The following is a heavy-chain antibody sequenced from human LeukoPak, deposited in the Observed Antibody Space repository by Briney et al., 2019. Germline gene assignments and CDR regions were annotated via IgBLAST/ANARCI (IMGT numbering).Heavy chain of an antibody. Sequence: GGSLRLSCAASGFTVSSNYMSWVRQAPGKGLEWVSVIYSGGTTYYADSVKGRFTISRDNSKNTLYLQMNSLRAEDTAVYYCARLKAVAGMNLPTDYWGQGTLVTVSS. CDR2: IYSGGTT. V-gene: IGHV3-53*05. J-gene: IGHJ4*02. CDR3: ARLKAVAGMNLPTDY. D-gene: IGHD6-19*01. CDR1: GFTVSSNY.